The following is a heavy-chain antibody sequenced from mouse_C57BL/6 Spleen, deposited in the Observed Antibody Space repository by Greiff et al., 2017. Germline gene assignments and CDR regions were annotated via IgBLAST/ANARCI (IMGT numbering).Heavy chain of an antibody. D-gene: IGHD1-1*02. CDR3: ARLWSLYFDV. J-gene: IGHJ1*01. V-gene: IGHV5-9*01. Sequence: EVQLVESGGGLVKPGWSLKFSCAASGFTFSSYTMSWVRQTPEKRLEWVATISGGGGNTYYPDSVEGRFTISRDNATNTLYLQISSLRSEDTALYYCARLWSLYFDVWDAGATGTVSS. CDR1: GFTFSSYT. CDR2: ISGGGGNT.